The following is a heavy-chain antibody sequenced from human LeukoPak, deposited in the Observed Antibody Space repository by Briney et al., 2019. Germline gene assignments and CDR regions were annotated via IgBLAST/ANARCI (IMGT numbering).Heavy chain of an antibody. CDR3: ASGSGSYRTPYYYMDV. CDR2: IYSGGST. J-gene: IGHJ6*03. CDR1: GFTVSSNY. D-gene: IGHD3-10*01. Sequence: GGSLRLSCAASGFTVSSNYMSWVLQAPGKGLEWVSVIYSGGSTYYADSVKGRFTISRDNSKNTLYLQMNNLRAEDTAVYYCASGSGSYRTPYYYMDVWGKGTTVTVSS. V-gene: IGHV3-53*01.